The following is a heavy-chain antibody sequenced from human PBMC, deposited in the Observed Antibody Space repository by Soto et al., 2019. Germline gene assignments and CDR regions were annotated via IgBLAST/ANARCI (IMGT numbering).Heavy chain of an antibody. CDR3: ARVALNYDILTGHDY. Sequence: ASVKVSCKASGYTFTSYGISWVRQAPGQGLEWMGWISAYNGNTNYAQKLQGRVTMTTDTSTSTAYMELRSLRSDDTAVYYCARVALNYDILTGHDYWGQGTLVTVSS. V-gene: IGHV1-18*04. D-gene: IGHD3-9*01. J-gene: IGHJ4*02. CDR1: GYTFTSYG. CDR2: ISAYNGNT.